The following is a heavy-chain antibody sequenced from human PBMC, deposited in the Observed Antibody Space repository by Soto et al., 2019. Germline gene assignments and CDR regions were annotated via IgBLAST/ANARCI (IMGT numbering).Heavy chain of an antibody. V-gene: IGHV3-30-3*01. J-gene: IGHJ4*02. Sequence: PGGSLRLSCAACGFIFSPYTMHWVRQTPGKXLEWVAVISYDGNDKYYADSVKGRFTISRDNSKNTLYLQMNSLRAEDTALYYCARGGGFCGADCYKGGIDYWGQGTLVTVSS. CDR2: ISYDGNDK. CDR1: GFIFSPYT. D-gene: IGHD2-21*02. CDR3: ARGGGFCGADCYKGGIDY.